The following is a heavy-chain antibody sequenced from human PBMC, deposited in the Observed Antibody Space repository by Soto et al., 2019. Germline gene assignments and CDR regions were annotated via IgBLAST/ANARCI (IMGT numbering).Heavy chain of an antibody. Sequence: QVQLVQSGAEVKKPGSSVKVSCEASGGTFSSYPINWVRQAPGQGLGWMGGLIPFFGTSNYAQTFQGRVTITADDSTSTAYMELRSLRSEDTAVYYCARVGHITNYGMAVWGQVTTVTVSS. CDR1: GGTFSSYP. J-gene: IGHJ6*02. D-gene: IGHD1-26*01. CDR2: LIPFFGTS. V-gene: IGHV1-69*01. CDR3: ARVGHITNYGMAV.